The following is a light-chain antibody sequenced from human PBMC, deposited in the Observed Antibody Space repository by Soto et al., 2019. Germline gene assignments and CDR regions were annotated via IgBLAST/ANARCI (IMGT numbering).Light chain of an antibody. CDR1: SSDVGGYKY. CDR3: TSYTSSSTYV. Sequence: QSVLTQPAPVSGSPGQSIASSCTGTSSDVGGYKYVSWYQQHPGKAPKLMIYDVSNRPSGVSDRFSGSKSGNTASLTISGLQAEDDADYYCTSYTSSSTYVVGTGTNVTV. V-gene: IGLV2-14*01. J-gene: IGLJ1*01. CDR2: DVS.